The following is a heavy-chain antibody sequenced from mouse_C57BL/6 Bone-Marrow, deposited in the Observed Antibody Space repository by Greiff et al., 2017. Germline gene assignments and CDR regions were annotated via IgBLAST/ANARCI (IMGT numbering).Heavy chain of an antibody. CDR1: GFNIKDDY. CDR2: IDPENGDT. CDR3: TTGKIYYGYGAPAY. J-gene: IGHJ3*01. V-gene: IGHV14-4*01. D-gene: IGHD2-2*01. Sequence: VQLQQSGAELVRPGASVKLSCTASGFNIKDDYMHWVKQRPEQGLEWIGWIDPENGDTEYASKFQGKATIPADTSSNTAYLQLSSLTSEDTAVYYCTTGKIYYGYGAPAYWGQGTLVTVSA.